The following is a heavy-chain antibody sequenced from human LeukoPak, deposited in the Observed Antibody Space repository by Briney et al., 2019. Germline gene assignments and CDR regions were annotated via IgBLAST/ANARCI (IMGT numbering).Heavy chain of an antibody. Sequence: VASVKVSCKASGGTFSSYAISWVRQAPGQGLEWMGGIIPIFGTANYAQKFQGRVTITADESTSTAYMELSSLRSEDTAVYYCARDELLWFGSGRAYNWLDPWGQGTLVTVSS. CDR2: IIPIFGTA. J-gene: IGHJ5*02. CDR3: ARDELLWFGSGRAYNWLDP. V-gene: IGHV1-69*01. D-gene: IGHD3-10*01. CDR1: GGTFSSYA.